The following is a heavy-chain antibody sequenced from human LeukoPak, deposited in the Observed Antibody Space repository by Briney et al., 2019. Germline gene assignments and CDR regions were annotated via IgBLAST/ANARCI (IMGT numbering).Heavy chain of an antibody. Sequence: PSETLSLTCTVSGYSISSGFYWGWIRQPPGKGLEWIGSIYSSGSTFYNPSLKSRVTISVDTSKNQFSLKLSSVTAADTAVYYCARDRSGYYNWFDPWGQGTLVTVSS. V-gene: IGHV4-38-2*02. CDR1: GYSISSGFY. CDR3: ARDRSGYYNWFDP. J-gene: IGHJ5*02. CDR2: IYSSGST. D-gene: IGHD3-3*01.